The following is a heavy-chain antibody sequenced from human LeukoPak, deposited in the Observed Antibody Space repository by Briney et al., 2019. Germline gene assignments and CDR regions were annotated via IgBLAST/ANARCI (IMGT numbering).Heavy chain of an antibody. CDR2: IIPIFGTA. CDR1: GGTFSSHA. J-gene: IGHJ4*02. D-gene: IGHD2-2*02. Sequence: SVKVSCKASGGTFSSHAISWVRQAPGQGLEWMGGIIPIFGTANYAQKFQGRVTITTDESTSTAYMELSGLRSEDTAVYYCARGVMGYCSSTSCYTPLGYWGQGTLVTVSS. CDR3: ARGVMGYCSSTSCYTPLGY. V-gene: IGHV1-69*05.